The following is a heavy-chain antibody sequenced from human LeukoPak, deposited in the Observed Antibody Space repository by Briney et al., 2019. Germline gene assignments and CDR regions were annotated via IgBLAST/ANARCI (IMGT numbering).Heavy chain of an antibody. CDR2: IKSDGSDT. CDR1: GFAFNTYW. J-gene: IGHJ4*02. Sequence: GGSLRLSCAPSGFAFNTYWMHWVRQAPGKGLVWVSRIKSDGSDTTYTDSVKGRFTISRDNAKNTLYLQMNSLSAEDTAMYFCARDRGYTFDYWGQGTLVTVSS. CDR3: ARDRGYTFDY. V-gene: IGHV3-74*01. D-gene: IGHD3-22*01.